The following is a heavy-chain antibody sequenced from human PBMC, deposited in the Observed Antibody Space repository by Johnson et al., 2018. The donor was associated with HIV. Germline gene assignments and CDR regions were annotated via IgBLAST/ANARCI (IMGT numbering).Heavy chain of an antibody. J-gene: IGHJ3*02. CDR1: GFPVSSNY. CDR2: IYSGGST. V-gene: IGHV3-66*01. Sequence: VQLVESGGALVQPGGSLRLSCAASGFPVSSNYMSWVRQAPGTGLACVSVIYSGGSTYYADSVKGRFTISRDNSKNTLYLQMNSLRAEDTAVYYCAREAYCSGGSCYDAFDIWGQGTMVTVSS. D-gene: IGHD2-15*01. CDR3: AREAYCSGGSCYDAFDI.